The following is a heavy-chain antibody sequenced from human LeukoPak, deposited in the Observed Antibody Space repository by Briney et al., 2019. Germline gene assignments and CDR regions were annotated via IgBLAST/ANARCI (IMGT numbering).Heavy chain of an antibody. Sequence: GGSLRLSCAASGFTFSDYYMSWIRQAPGKGLEWVSYISSSSSYTNYADSVKGRFTISRDNAKNSLYLQMNSLRAEDTAVYYCARRGIAVAENWFDPWGQGTLVTVSS. J-gene: IGHJ5*02. D-gene: IGHD6-13*01. V-gene: IGHV3-11*06. CDR2: ISSSSSYT. CDR1: GFTFSDYY. CDR3: ARRGIAVAENWFDP.